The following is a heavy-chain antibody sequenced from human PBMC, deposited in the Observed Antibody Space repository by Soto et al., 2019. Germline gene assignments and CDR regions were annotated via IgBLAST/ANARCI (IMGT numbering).Heavy chain of an antibody. D-gene: IGHD3-3*01. CDR3: ARDKGITIFGIGWFDP. V-gene: IGHV4-30-4*01. CDR2: IYYSGST. Sequence: NPSETLSLTCTVSGGSISSGDYYWSWIRQPPGKGLEWIGYIYYSGSTYYNPSLKSRVTISVDTSKNQFSLKLSSVTAADTAVYYCARDKGITIFGIGWFDPWGQGTLVTVSS. CDR1: GGSISSGDYY. J-gene: IGHJ5*02.